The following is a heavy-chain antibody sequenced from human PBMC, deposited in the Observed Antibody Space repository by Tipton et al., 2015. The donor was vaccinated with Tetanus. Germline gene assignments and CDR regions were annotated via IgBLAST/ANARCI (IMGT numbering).Heavy chain of an antibody. J-gene: IGHJ6*02. CDR1: GGSLSSGGYY. Sequence: TLSLTCTVSGGSLSSGGYYWTWIRQHPGMGLEWIGDIYFSGSTYYNPSLKSRVTISVDTSKNPFSLRLSSVTAADTAVYYCARLSIASTGTYGLTFYYGMDVWGPGTTVTVSS. V-gene: IGHV4-31*03. CDR3: ARLSIASTGTYGLTFYYGMDV. CDR2: IYFSGST. D-gene: IGHD6-13*01.